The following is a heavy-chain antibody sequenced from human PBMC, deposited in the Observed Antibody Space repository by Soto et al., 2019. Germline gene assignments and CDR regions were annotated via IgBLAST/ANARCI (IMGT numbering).Heavy chain of an antibody. V-gene: IGHV4-31*03. CDR3: AREDIVTTLLDY. CDR1: GGSIRNGGYY. Sequence: QVQLQESGPRVVKPSQTLSLTCTVSGGSIRNGGYYWSWIRHHPGKGLEWIGYIYYSGSTQYNPSLKSRVTMSIDTSKNQFSLKLSSVSAADTAVYYCAREDIVTTLLDYWGQGTLVTVSS. J-gene: IGHJ4*02. D-gene: IGHD5-12*01. CDR2: IYYSGST.